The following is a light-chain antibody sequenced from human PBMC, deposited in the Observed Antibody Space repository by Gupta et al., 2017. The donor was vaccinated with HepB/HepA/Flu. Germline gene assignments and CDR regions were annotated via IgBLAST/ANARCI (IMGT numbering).Light chain of an antibody. CDR1: QSVTSNY. Sequence: EIVLTRCPRALSLSPGERATLSCRASQSVTSNYLAWYQQKPGQAPRLLIYGASSRATGIPDRFSGSGSGTDFTLTISRLEPEDFAVYYCQQYSSSPGTFGQGTKVEIK. J-gene: IGKJ1*01. CDR3: QQYSSSPGT. V-gene: IGKV3-20*01. CDR2: GAS.